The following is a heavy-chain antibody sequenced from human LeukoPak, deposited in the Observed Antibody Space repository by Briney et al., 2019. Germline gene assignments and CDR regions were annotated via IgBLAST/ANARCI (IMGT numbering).Heavy chain of an antibody. Sequence: GGSLRLSCAASGFTFSSYAMSRVRQAPGKGLEWVSAISGSGGSTYYADSVKGRFTISRDNSKNTLYLLMNSLRAEDTAVYYCAKVSAAGFDYWGQGTLVTVSS. D-gene: IGHD6-13*01. J-gene: IGHJ4*02. CDR1: GFTFSSYA. CDR2: ISGSGGST. CDR3: AKVSAAGFDY. V-gene: IGHV3-23*01.